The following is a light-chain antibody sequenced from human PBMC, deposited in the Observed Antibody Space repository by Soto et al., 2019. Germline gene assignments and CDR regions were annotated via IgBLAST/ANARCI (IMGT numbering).Light chain of an antibody. CDR2: AAS. Sequence: EIVLTQSPGTLSLSPGERATLSCRASQFLSSSYVVWYQQKPAQAPRLLIYAASRRATGIPDRFSGSGSATEYTLTISRLEPEDFAVYYCQQQGTFGQGTRLEIK. J-gene: IGKJ2*01. V-gene: IGKV3-20*01. CDR1: QFLSSSY. CDR3: QQQGT.